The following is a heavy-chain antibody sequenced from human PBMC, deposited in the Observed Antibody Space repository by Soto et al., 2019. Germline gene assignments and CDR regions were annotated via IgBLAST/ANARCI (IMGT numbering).Heavy chain of an antibody. J-gene: IGHJ4*02. D-gene: IGHD3-10*01. Sequence: GGSLRLSCAASGLTFSSYAMSWVRQAPGKGLEWVSAISGSGGSTYYADSVKGRFTISRDNSKNTLYLQMNSLRAEDTAVYYCAKDHSRVLLWFGELLTFDYWGQGTLVTVSS. CDR1: GLTFSSYA. CDR3: AKDHSRVLLWFGELLTFDY. CDR2: ISGSGGST. V-gene: IGHV3-23*01.